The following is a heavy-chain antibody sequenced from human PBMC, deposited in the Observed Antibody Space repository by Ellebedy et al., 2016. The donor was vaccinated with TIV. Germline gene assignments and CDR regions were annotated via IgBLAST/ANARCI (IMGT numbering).Heavy chain of an antibody. V-gene: IGHV1-18*01. CDR2: ISAYNGIT. D-gene: IGHD4-11*01. CDR1: AYTFTNYG. CDR3: TRDRGGTVTDYDS. Sequence: ASVKVSCXASAYTFTNYGISWVRQAPGQGLELMGWISAYNGITKYAQKFHGRLTMTTDKFTSTGYMELTGLTADDTAIYYCTRDRGGTVTDYDSWGQGTLVTVSS. J-gene: IGHJ4*02.